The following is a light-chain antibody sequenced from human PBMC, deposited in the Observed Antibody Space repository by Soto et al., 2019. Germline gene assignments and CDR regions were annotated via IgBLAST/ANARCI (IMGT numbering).Light chain of an antibody. Sequence: QSALTQPPSASGSPGQSVTISCAGTSSDVGGYDHVSWYQQHPGKAPKLMIYDVSKRPSGVPDRFSGSKSGNAASLTVSGLQTEDEADYYCRSFAGSNNVVFGGGTQLTVL. J-gene: IGLJ3*02. CDR3: RSFAGSNNVV. CDR2: DVS. V-gene: IGLV2-8*01. CDR1: SSDVGGYDH.